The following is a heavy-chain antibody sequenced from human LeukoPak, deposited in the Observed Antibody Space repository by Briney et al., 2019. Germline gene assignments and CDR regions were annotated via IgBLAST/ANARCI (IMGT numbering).Heavy chain of an antibody. D-gene: IGHD2-2*01. CDR2: ISWNSGSI. Sequence: GGSLRLSCAASRFTFSSYAMHWVRQAPGKGLEWVSGISWNSGSIGYADSVKGRFTISRDNSKNTLYLQVNSPRAEDTAVYYCAREVVVVPAANDAFDIWGQGTMVTVSS. V-gene: IGHV3-9*01. CDR3: AREVVVVPAANDAFDI. J-gene: IGHJ3*02. CDR1: RFTFSSYA.